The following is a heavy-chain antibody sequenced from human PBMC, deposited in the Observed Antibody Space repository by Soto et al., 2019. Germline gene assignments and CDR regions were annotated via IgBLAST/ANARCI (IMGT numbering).Heavy chain of an antibody. CDR3: AIFRGYSYGNNWLDP. D-gene: IGHD5-18*01. V-gene: IGHV4-39*07. CDR2: IYYSGST. Sequence: PSETLSLTCTVSGGSISSSSYYWGWIRQPPGKGLEWIGSIYYSGSTYYNPSLKSRVTISVDTSKNQFSLNLSSVTAADTAVYYCAIFRGYSYGNNWLDPWGQGTLVTVSS. J-gene: IGHJ5*02. CDR1: GGSISSSSYY.